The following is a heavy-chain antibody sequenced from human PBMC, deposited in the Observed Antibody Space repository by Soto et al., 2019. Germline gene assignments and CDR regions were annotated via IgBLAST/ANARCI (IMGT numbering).Heavy chain of an antibody. J-gene: IGHJ6*03. D-gene: IGHD2-21*01. CDR1: GGSISSSSYY. V-gene: IGHV4-39*01. CDR2: IYYSGST. CDR3: ARQALLYCGGDCYYMDV. Sequence: SETLSLTCTVSGGSISSSSYYWGWIRQPPGKGLEWIGSIYYSGSTYYNPSLKSRVTISVDTSKNQFSLKLSSVTAADTAVYYCARQALLYCGGDCYYMDVWGKGTTVTVSS.